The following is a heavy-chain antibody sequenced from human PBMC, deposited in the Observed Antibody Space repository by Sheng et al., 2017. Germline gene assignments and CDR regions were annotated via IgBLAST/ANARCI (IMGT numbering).Heavy chain of an antibody. D-gene: IGHD2-2*03. J-gene: IGHJ4*02. CDR2: ISGSTNNI. V-gene: IGHV3-21*01. CDR1: GFTFSIYN. CDR3: ARLGGLGYCTSTSCHGLDY. Sequence: EVHLVESGGGLVKPGGSLRLSCAASGFTFSIYNINWVRQAPGKGLEWLSSISGSTNNIYYADSVKGRFTVSRDNAKNSVYLQMNSLRAEDTAVYYCARLGGLGYCTSTSCHGLDYWGQGTLVTVSS.